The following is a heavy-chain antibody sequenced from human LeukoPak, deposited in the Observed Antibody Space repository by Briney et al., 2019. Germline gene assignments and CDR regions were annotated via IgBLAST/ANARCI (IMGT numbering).Heavy chain of an antibody. D-gene: IGHD2-21*01. J-gene: IGHJ3*02. V-gene: IGHV3-21*01. CDR3: ARGGIVVVRDAFDI. CDR2: ISSSSSYI. Sequence: PGGSLRLSCAASGFTFSSYSMNWVRQAPGKGLEWVSSISSSSSYIYYADSVKGRFTISRDNAKNSLYLQMNSLRAEDTAVYYCARGGIVVVRDAFDIWGQGTMVTVSS. CDR1: GFTFSSYS.